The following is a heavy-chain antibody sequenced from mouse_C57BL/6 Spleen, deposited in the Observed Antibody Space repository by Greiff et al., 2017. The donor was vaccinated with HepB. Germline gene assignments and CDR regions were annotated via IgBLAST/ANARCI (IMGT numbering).Heavy chain of an antibody. CDR1: GYTFTSYD. D-gene: IGHD2-4*01. J-gene: IGHJ2*01. CDR3: ASERLRQGLDY. CDR2: FYPRDGST. V-gene: IGHV1-85*01. Sequence: VKLVESGPELVKPGASVKLSCKASGYTFTSYDINWVKQRPGQGLEWIGWFYPRDGSTKYNEKFKGKATLTVDTSSSTAYMELHSLTSEDSAVYFCASERLRQGLDYWGQGTTLTVSS.